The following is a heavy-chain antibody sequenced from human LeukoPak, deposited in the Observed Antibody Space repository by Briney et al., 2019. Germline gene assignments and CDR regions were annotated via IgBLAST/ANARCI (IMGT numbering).Heavy chain of an antibody. J-gene: IGHJ6*02. V-gene: IGHV3-30*04. CDR1: GFTFSSYA. CDR2: ISYDGSNK. Sequence: GGSLRLSCAASGFTFSSYAMHWVRQAPGKGMKWVAVISYDGSNKYYADSVKGRFTISRDNSKNTLYLQMNSLRAEDTAVYYCARDLEAPSLAVFYYGMDVWGQGTTVTVSS. D-gene: IGHD3-3*02. CDR3: ARDLEAPSLAVFYYGMDV.